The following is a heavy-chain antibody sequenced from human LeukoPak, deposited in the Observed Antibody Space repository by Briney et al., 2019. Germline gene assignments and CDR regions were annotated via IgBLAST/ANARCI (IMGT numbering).Heavy chain of an antibody. D-gene: IGHD6-19*01. Sequence: PGGPLRLSCAASGFTFSSYWMHWVRQAPGKGLVWVSRINSDGSSTSYADSVKGRFTISRDNSKNTLYLQMNSLRAEDTAVYYCAKRIAVAPRYFDCWGQGTLVTVSS. CDR3: AKRIAVAPRYFDC. CDR2: INSDGSST. V-gene: IGHV3-74*01. CDR1: GFTFSSYW. J-gene: IGHJ4*02.